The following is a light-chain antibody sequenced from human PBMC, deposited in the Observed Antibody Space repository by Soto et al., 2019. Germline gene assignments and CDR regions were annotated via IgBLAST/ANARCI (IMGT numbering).Light chain of an antibody. CDR3: QRYNSAPYT. V-gene: IGKV1-27*01. J-gene: IGKJ2*01. Sequence: DIQMTQSPSSLSASVGDRVTITCRASQGISDYLAWFQQKPGKVPKLLIYAASTLQSGVPSRFRGSGSVTDFTLTISSLQFEDVATYYCQRYNSAPYTFGQGTKLEIK. CDR1: QGISDY. CDR2: AAS.